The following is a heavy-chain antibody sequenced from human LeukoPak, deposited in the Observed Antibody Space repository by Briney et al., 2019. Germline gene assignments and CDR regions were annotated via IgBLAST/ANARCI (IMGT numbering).Heavy chain of an antibody. CDR1: GGSINTSPYY. V-gene: IGHV4-39*01. Sequence: KPSETLSLTCIVSGGSINTSPYYWGWIRQPPGKGLEWIASFYYSGSTYYNPSLKSRVTISADRSKNQLSLKLSSVTAADTAVYYCARHTDVLTGRYWGLGTLVTVSS. CDR3: ARHTDVLTGRY. D-gene: IGHD3-9*01. CDR2: FYYSGST. J-gene: IGHJ4*02.